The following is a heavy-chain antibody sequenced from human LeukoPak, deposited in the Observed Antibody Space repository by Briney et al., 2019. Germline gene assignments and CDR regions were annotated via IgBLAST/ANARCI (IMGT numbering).Heavy chain of an antibody. D-gene: IGHD6-13*01. CDR1: GGSFSGYY. CDR3: ARDPSWSSSWRNDAFDI. CDR2: INHSGST. Sequence: SETLSLTCAVYGGSFSGYYWSWIRQPPGKGLEWIGEINHSGSTNYNPSLKSRVTISVDTSKNQFSLKLSSVTAADTAVYYCARDPSWSSSWRNDAFDIWGQGTMVTVSS. V-gene: IGHV4-34*01. J-gene: IGHJ3*02.